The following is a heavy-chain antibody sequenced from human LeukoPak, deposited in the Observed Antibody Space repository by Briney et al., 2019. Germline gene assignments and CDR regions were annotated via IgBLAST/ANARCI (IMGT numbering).Heavy chain of an antibody. V-gene: IGHV1-8*01. CDR1: GYTFTSYD. CDR3: ARAGYYDSSGYWVGYYYYGMDV. CDR2: MNPNSGNT. J-gene: IGHJ6*02. Sequence: ASVKVSCKASGYTFTSYDINWVRQATGQGLGWMGWMNPNSGNTGYAQKFQGRVTMTRNTSISTAYMELSSLRSEDTAVYYCARAGYYDSSGYWVGYYYYGMDVWGQGTTVTVSS. D-gene: IGHD3-22*01.